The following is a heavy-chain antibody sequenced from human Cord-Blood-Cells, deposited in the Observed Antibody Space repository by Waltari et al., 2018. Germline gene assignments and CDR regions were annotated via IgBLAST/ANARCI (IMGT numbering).Heavy chain of an antibody. J-gene: IGHJ3*02. Sequence: QVQLVQSGAEVKKPGASVKVSCKVSGYTLTELSMHWVRQDAGKGLEWMGGVDPEDGETIYAQKFQGRVTMTEDTSTDTAYMELSSLRSEDTAVYYCATDNWVVGATNAFDIWGQGTMVTVSS. V-gene: IGHV1-24*01. CDR3: ATDNWVVGATNAFDI. CDR1: GYTLTELS. CDR2: VDPEDGET. D-gene: IGHD1-26*01.